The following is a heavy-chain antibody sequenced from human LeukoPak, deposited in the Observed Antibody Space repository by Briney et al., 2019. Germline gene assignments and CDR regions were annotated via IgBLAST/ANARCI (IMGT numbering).Heavy chain of an antibody. CDR2: ISAYNGNT. Sequence: ASVKVSCKASGYAFTSYGISWVRQAPGQGLEWMGWISAYNGNTNYAQKLQGRVTMTTDTSTSTAYMELRSLRSDDTAVYYCARGGKVVAADPSKLDYWGQGTLVTVSS. V-gene: IGHV1-18*01. D-gene: IGHD2-15*01. CDR1: GYAFTSYG. CDR3: ARGGKVVAADPSKLDY. J-gene: IGHJ4*02.